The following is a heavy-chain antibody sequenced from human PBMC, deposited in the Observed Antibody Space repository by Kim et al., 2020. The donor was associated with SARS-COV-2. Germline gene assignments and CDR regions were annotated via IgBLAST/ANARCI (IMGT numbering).Heavy chain of an antibody. D-gene: IGHD6-13*01. CDR2: ISIDNGNT. CDR1: GHTFTAYT. Sequence: ASVNVSCKTSGHTFTAYTMHWVRQAPGKRLEWMGWISIDNGNTRYSQKFQGRVTLTRDTSASTAFMELSSLRSEDTAVYYCAREQGGFDYWGQGTLVTVSS. CDR3: AREQGGFDY. J-gene: IGHJ4*02. V-gene: IGHV1-3*04.